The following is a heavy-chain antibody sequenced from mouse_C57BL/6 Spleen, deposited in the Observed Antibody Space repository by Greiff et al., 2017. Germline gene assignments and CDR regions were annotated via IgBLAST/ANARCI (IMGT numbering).Heavy chain of an antibody. D-gene: IGHD2-5*01. CDR2: IDPSDSYT. CDR3: AIYSNYPYYFDY. CDR1: GYTFTSYW. J-gene: IGHJ2*01. Sequence: QVQLQQPGAELVMPGASVKLSCKASGYTFTSYWMHWVKQRPGQGLEWIGEIDPSDSYTNYNQKFKGKSTLTVDKSSSTAYMQLSSLTSEDSAVYYCAIYSNYPYYFDYWGQGTTLTVSS. V-gene: IGHV1-69*01.